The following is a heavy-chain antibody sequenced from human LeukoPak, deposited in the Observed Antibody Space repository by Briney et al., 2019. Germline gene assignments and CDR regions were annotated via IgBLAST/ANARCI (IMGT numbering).Heavy chain of an antibody. CDR2: TYYRSKWYN. CDR3: AREIKTVGATSSYHFDY. J-gene: IGHJ4*02. Sequence: SQTLSLTCAISGDSVSSNSAAWNWIRQSPSRGLEWLGRTYYRSKWYNDYAVSVKSRITINPDTSKNQFSLQLNSVTPEDTAVYYCAREIKTVGATSSYHFDYWGQGTLVTVSS. V-gene: IGHV6-1*01. D-gene: IGHD1-26*01. CDR1: GDSVSSNSAA.